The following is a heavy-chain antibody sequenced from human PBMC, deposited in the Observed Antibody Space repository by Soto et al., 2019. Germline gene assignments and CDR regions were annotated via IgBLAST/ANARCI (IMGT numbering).Heavy chain of an antibody. V-gene: IGHV3-66*03. CDR3: ARFHGSGSYFCDARDNWFDP. D-gene: IGHD3-10*01. CDR2: IYSCGST. J-gene: IGHJ5*02. Sequence: GGSLRLSCAASGFTVSSNYMSWVRQAPGKGLEWVSVIYSCGSTYYADSVKGRFTISRDNSKNTLYLQMNSLRAEDTAVYYCARFHGSGSYFCDARDNWFDPWGQGTLVTVSS. CDR1: GFTVSSNY.